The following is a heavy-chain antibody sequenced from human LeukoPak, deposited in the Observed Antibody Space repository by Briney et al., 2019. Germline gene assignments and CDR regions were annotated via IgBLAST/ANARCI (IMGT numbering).Heavy chain of an antibody. D-gene: IGHD2-15*01. V-gene: IGHV1-2*02. J-gene: IGHJ5*02. CDR2: INPNSGGT. CDR1: GYTFIGYY. Sequence: ASVKVSCKASGYTFIGYYMHWVRQAPGQGLEWMGWINPNSGGTNFAQNFQGRVTMTRGTSINTAYMELSRLRSDDTAVYYCARAGCSAGTCFSSEHNWFDPWGQGTLVTVSS. CDR3: ARAGCSAGTCFSSEHNWFDP.